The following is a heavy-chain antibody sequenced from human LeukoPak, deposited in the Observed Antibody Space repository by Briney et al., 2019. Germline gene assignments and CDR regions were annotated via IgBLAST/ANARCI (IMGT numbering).Heavy chain of an antibody. V-gene: IGHV4-59*01. CDR1: GGSISSYY. J-gene: IGHJ4*02. D-gene: IGHD3-10*01. CDR2: ISDSGST. Sequence: PSETLSLTCTVSGGSISSYYWSWIRQPPEKGLEWVGYISDSGSTNYNPSLKSRVTISLDTSKNLFSLKLSSVTAADTAVYYCARTPKAYGSGSRCDSWGQGTLVTVSS. CDR3: ARTPKAYGSGSRCDS.